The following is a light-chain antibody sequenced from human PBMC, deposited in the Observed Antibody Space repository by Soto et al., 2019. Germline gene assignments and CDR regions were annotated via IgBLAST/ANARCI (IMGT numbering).Light chain of an antibody. CDR1: QSISTW. V-gene: IGKV1-5*03. J-gene: IGKJ1*01. CDR2: KAS. Sequence: DIQMTQSPSTLSASVGDRVTITCRASQSISTWLAWYQQKPGKAPKLLIYKASSLESEVPSRFSGSGSGTEFTLTISSLQPDDFATYYCQQYSDYSAFGQGTKVDIK. CDR3: QQYSDYSA.